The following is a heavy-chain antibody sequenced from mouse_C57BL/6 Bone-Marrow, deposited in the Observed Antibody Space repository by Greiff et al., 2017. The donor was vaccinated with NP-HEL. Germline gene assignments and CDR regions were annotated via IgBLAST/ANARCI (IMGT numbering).Heavy chain of an antibody. D-gene: IGHD1-1*01. CDR1: GFSLTSYG. V-gene: IGHV2-2*01. CDR2: IWSGGST. CDR3: ARTAPTTVVAFDY. Sequence: VKLMESGPGLVQPSQSLSITCTVSGFSLTSYGVHWVRQSPGKGLEWLGVIWSGGSTDYNAAFISRLSISKDNSKSQVFFKMNSLQADDTAIYYCARTAPTTVVAFDYWGQGTTLTVSS. J-gene: IGHJ2*01.